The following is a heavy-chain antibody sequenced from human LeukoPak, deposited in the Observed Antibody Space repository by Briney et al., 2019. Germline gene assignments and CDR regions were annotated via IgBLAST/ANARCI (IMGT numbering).Heavy chain of an antibody. CDR1: GFTFSTYG. CDR3: AKVADYYDIDARFYYMDV. CDR2: INLSGDTT. D-gene: IGHD3-9*01. J-gene: IGHJ6*03. Sequence: PGGSLRLSCAASGFTFSTYGMSWVRQAPGKGLEWVSAINLSGDTTYHADSVKGRFTISRDNSKNTLYLQMNSLRAEDTAVYYCAKVADYYDIDARFYYMDVWGKGTTVTISS. V-gene: IGHV3-23*01.